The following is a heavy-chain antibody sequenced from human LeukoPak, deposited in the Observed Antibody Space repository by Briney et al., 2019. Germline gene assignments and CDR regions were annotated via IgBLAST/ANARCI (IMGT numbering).Heavy chain of an antibody. Sequence: PSETLSLTCTVSGGSISSYYWTWIRQPPGKGLEWIGYIYYSGSTNYNPSLKGRVTISVDTSKNQFSLKLSSVTAADTAVYYCARQGQDNWFDPWGQGTLVTVSS. CDR2: IYYSGST. CDR3: ARQGQDNWFDP. CDR1: GGSISSYY. J-gene: IGHJ5*02. V-gene: IGHV4-59*08.